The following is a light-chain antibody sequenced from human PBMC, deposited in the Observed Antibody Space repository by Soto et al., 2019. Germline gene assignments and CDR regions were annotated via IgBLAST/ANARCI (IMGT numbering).Light chain of an antibody. CDR2: GTS. CDR3: QQYDNWPPGT. CDR1: QSVSNN. V-gene: IGKV3-15*01. J-gene: IGKJ5*01. Sequence: IVMTQSPVTLSVSPGQRATLSCRASQSVSNNLAWYQQKPGQAPRLLIYGTSTRATGIPARFSGSGSGTEFTLTINRLQSEDFAVYYCQQYDNWPPGTFGQGTRLEIK.